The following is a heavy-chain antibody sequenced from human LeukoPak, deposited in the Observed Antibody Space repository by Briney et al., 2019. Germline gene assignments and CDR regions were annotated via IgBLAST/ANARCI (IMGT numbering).Heavy chain of an antibody. J-gene: IGHJ4*02. CDR3: ARGDDILTGYYGFDS. D-gene: IGHD3-9*01. CDR2: ISSSSDEI. CDR1: GFTFSTYS. Sequence: GGSLRLSCAASGFTFSTYSLNWVGQAQGKGLEWVSSISSSSDEINYIDSVKGGFTISRDNAKNSLFLQMNSLRAEDTAVYYCARGDDILTGYYGFDSWGQGTLVTVSS. V-gene: IGHV3-21*01.